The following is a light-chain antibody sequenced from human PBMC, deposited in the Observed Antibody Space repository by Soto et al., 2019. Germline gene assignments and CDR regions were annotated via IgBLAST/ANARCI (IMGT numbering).Light chain of an antibody. CDR2: DAS. CDR3: QQFNNFPLT. CDR1: QGISSA. Sequence: AIQLTQSPSSLSASVGDRVIITCRASQGISSALVWYQHKPGKASKLLIYDASSLERGVPSRFSGSGSGTDFTLTISSLQPEDFATYYCQQFNNFPLTFGGGTKVEIK. J-gene: IGKJ4*01. V-gene: IGKV1D-13*01.